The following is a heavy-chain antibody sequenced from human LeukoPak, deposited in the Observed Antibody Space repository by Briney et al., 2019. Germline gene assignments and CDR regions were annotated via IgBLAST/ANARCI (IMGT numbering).Heavy chain of an antibody. Sequence: ASVKVSCKASGYTFTSYAMNWVRQAPGQGLEWMGWIIPNSGGTNYAQNFQGNVTMTTDTSISTAYMELSRLRSDDTAVYYCARGASWQTYYYYYMDVWGKGTTVTVSS. CDR3: ARGASWQTYYYYYMDV. CDR1: GYTFTSYA. D-gene: IGHD2-2*01. J-gene: IGHJ6*03. CDR2: IIPNSGGT. V-gene: IGHV1-2*02.